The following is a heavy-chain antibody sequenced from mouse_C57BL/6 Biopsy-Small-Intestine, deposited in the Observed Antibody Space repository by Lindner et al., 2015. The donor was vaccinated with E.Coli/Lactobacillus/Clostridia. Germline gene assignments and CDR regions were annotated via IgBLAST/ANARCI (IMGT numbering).Heavy chain of an antibody. CDR2: INPSHGDT. J-gene: IGHJ4*01. V-gene: IGHV1-53*01. D-gene: IGHD3-1*01. Sequence: SVKVSCKTSGYIFTNHFIHWVRQAPGQGLEWVGIINPSHGDTNYAQKFQGRVTMTRDRSTGTVYMELASLTYDDTGVYFCSRDARGYSTFSFPLNDWGQGTQVTVSS. CDR3: SRDARGYSTFSFPLND. CDR1: GYIFTNHF.